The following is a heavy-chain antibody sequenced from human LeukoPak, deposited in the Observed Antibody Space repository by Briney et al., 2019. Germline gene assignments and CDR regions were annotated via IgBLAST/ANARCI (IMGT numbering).Heavy chain of an antibody. CDR2: IYYSGST. Sequence: SETLSLTCTVSGGSISSSSYYWGWIRQPPGKGLEWIGSIYYSGSTYYNPSLKSRVTISVDTSKNQFSLKPSSVTAADTAVYYCARRRRAIAAAGKGFDPWGQGTLVTVSS. J-gene: IGHJ5*02. CDR3: ARRRRAIAAAGKGFDP. D-gene: IGHD6-13*01. CDR1: GGSISSSSYY. V-gene: IGHV4-39*07.